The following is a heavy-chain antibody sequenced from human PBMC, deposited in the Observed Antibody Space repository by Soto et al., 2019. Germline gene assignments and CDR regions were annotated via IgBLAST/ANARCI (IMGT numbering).Heavy chain of an antibody. Sequence: QVPLVQSGAEVKKPWSSVTVSCKASGGTFSSYAIHWVRQAPGQGLEWMGGIIPMYGPAKYAQRFQGRVTITADESTTTVYMELTSLTSQDTAVYYCERVTSMVRGVIDNWFDPWGHGTLVTVSS. CDR2: IIPMYGPA. CDR1: GGTFSSYA. V-gene: IGHV1-69*01. J-gene: IGHJ5*02. CDR3: ERVTSMVRGVIDNWFDP. D-gene: IGHD3-10*01.